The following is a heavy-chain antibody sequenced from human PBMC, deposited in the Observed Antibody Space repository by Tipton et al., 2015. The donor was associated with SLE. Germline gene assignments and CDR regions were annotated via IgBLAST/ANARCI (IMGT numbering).Heavy chain of an antibody. CDR2: IYYSGST. D-gene: IGHD6-19*01. Sequence: LRLSCAVYGGSFSGYFWSWIRQPPGKGLEWIGYIYYSGSTYYNPSLKSRVTISVDTSKNQFSLKLSSVTAADTAVYYCALWPYSSGWYPFDYWGQGTLVTVSS. CDR3: ALWPYSSGWYPFDY. V-gene: IGHV4-34*01. CDR1: GGSFSGYF. J-gene: IGHJ4*02.